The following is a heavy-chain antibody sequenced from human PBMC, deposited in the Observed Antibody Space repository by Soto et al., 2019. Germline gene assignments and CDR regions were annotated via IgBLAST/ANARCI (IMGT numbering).Heavy chain of an antibody. J-gene: IGHJ4*01. CDR1: GFTFSSYG. CDR3: AKDRDSSSWYYFDY. D-gene: IGHD6-13*01. V-gene: IGHV3-30*18. CDR2: ISYDGSNK. Sequence: GGSLRLSCAASGFTFSSYGMHWVRQAPGKGLEWVAVISYDGSNKYYADSVKGRFTISRDNSKNTLYLQMNSLRAEDTAVYCCAKDRDSSSWYYFDYWG.